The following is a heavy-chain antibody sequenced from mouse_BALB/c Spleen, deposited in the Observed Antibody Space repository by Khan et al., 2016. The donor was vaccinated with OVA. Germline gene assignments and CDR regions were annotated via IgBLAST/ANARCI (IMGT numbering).Heavy chain of an antibody. Sequence: EVQLQEPGAYLVKPGASVNLSCTASGFNIKDNYIHWVRQRPELGLAWIGRIDPANGNTKYDPEFQGKATLTADTSSTTAYLQLSSLTSEDTAVYYCASPCLLYGNDNWGQGTSVTVSS. CDR1: GFNIKDNY. CDR3: ASPCLLYGNDN. CDR2: IDPANGNT. J-gene: IGHJ4*01. V-gene: IGHV14-3*02.